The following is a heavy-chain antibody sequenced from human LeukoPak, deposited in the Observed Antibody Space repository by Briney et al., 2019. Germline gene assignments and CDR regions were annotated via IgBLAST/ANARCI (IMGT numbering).Heavy chain of an antibody. Sequence: SETLSLTRTVSGGSISSYYWSWIRQPPGKGLEWIGYIYYSGSTNYNPSLKSRVTISVDTSKNQFSLKLSSVTAADTAVYYCARRYDILTGDAFDIWGQGTMVTVSS. CDR1: GGSISSYY. CDR2: IYYSGST. CDR3: ARRYDILTGDAFDI. V-gene: IGHV4-59*08. D-gene: IGHD3-9*01. J-gene: IGHJ3*02.